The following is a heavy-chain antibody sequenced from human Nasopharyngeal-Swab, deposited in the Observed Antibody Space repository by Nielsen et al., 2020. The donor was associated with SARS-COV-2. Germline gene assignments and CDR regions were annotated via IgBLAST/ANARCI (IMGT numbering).Heavy chain of an antibody. CDR2: MNPNSGNT. CDR3: ARGQFRSPSDY. CDR1: GYTFTSYD. V-gene: IGHV1-8*01. J-gene: IGHJ4*02. Sequence: ASVTVSCKASGYTFTSYDINWVRQATGQGLEWMRWMNPNSGNTGYAQKFQGRVTMTRNTSIRTAYMELSSLRSEDTAVYYCARGQFRSPSDYWGQGTLVTVSS.